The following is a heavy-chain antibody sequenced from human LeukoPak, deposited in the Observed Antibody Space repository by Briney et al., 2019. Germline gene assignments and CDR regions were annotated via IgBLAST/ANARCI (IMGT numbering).Heavy chain of an antibody. D-gene: IGHD2-2*01. CDR1: GFTFSSYW. Sequence: GGSLRLSCAASGFTFSSYWMSWVRQAPGKGLEWAANIKQDGSEKYYVDSVKGRFTISRDNAKNSLYLQMNSLRAEDTAVYYCARALVVPAVEGAWFDPWGQGTLVTVSS. CDR3: ARALVVPAVEGAWFDP. V-gene: IGHV3-7*01. CDR2: IKQDGSEK. J-gene: IGHJ5*02.